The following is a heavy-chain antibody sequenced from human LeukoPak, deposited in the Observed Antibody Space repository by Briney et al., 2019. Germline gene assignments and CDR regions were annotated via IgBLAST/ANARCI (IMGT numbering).Heavy chain of an antibody. CDR2: ISGSGGST. D-gene: IGHD3-22*01. CDR1: GFTFSSYA. V-gene: IGHV3-23*01. J-gene: IGHJ4*02. CDR3: AKDGITMIVVVTPFDY. Sequence: PGGSLRLSCAASGFTFSSYAMSWVRQAPGKGLEWVSAISGSGGSTYYADSVKGRFTISRDNSRNTLYLQMNSLRAEDTAVYYCAKDGITMIVVVTPFDYWGQGTLVTVSS.